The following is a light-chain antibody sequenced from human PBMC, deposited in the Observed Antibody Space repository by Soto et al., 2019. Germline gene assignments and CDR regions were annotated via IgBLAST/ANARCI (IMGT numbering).Light chain of an antibody. J-gene: IGKJ2*01. CDR3: QQYSNWPPYT. V-gene: IGKV3-15*01. Sequence: EIVMTQSPATLSVSPGERATLSCRASQSVASNLAWYQHKPGQAPRLLISGASTSATGIPARFSGSGSGTEFTLTISSLQSEDAALYYCQQYSNWPPYTFGQGTKLEI. CDR1: QSVASN. CDR2: GAS.